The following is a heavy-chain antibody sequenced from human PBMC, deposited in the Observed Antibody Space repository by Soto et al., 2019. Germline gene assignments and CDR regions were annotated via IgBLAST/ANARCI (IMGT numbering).Heavy chain of an antibody. D-gene: IGHD3-22*01. CDR1: GFTFDDYT. V-gene: IGHV3-43*01. CDR3: AKVDSSGSPFDY. CDR2: ISWDGGST. Sequence: GGFLRLSCAASGFTFDDYTMHWVRQAPGKGLEWVSLISWDGGSTYYADSVKGRFTISRDNSKNSLYLQMNSLRTEDTALYYCAKVDSSGSPFDYWGQGTLVT. J-gene: IGHJ4*02.